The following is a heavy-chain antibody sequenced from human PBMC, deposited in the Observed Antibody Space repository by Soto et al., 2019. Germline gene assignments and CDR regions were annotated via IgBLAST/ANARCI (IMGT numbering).Heavy chain of an antibody. CDR2: IYSGGST. V-gene: IGHV3-53*01. J-gene: IGHJ6*02. Sequence: EVQLVESGGGLIQPGGSLRLSCAASGFTVSSNYMSWVRQAPGKGLEWVSVIYSGGSTYYADSVKGRFTISRDNSKNTLYLQMNSLRAEDTAVYYCARDPFVVVGPLRYNYYYGMDVWGQGTTVTVSS. CDR1: GFTVSSNY. D-gene: IGHD2-15*01. CDR3: ARDPFVVVGPLRYNYYYGMDV.